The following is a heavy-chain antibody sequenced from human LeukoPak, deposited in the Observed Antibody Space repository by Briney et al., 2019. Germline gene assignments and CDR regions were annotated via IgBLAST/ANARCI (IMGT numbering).Heavy chain of an antibody. J-gene: IGHJ4*02. V-gene: IGHV3-21*01. Sequence: GGSLRLSCEASGFTFTSNTMNWVRQSPGKGLEWVASISSSDAYIYYADSLRGRFTISRDNAKNSVYLHMNSLRVEDTAVYYCARDMWEPLDYWGQGTLVTVSS. CDR3: ARDMWEPLDY. CDR2: ISSSDAYI. CDR1: GFTFTSNT. D-gene: IGHD1-26*01.